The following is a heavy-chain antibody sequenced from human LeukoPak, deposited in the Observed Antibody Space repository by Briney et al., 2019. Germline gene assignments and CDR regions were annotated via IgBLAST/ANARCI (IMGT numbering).Heavy chain of an antibody. V-gene: IGHV3-30-3*01. D-gene: IGHD1-26*01. J-gene: IGHJ3*02. CDR2: ISYDGSNK. Sequence: GGSLRLSCAASGFTFSSYWMSWVRQAPGKGLEWVAVISYDGSNKYYADSVKGRFTIFRDNSKNTLYLQMNSLRAEDTAVYYCARVKLKKSGTPHAFDIWGQGTMVTVSS. CDR1: GFTFSSYW. CDR3: ARVKLKKSGTPHAFDI.